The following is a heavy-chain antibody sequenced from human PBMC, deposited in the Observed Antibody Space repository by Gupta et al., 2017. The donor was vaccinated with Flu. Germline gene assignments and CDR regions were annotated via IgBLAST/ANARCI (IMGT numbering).Heavy chain of an antibody. CDR2: IWYDGSNK. Sequence: QVQLVESGGGVVQPGRSLRLSCAASGFTFSRYGMHWVRQAPGKGLEWVAVIWYDGSNKYYADSVKGRFTISRDNSKNTLYLQMNSLRAEDTAVYYCARDRRYSYVYYYGMDVWGQGTTVTVSS. D-gene: IGHD5-18*01. CDR1: GFTFSRYG. CDR3: ARDRRYSYVYYYGMDV. V-gene: IGHV3-33*01. J-gene: IGHJ6*02.